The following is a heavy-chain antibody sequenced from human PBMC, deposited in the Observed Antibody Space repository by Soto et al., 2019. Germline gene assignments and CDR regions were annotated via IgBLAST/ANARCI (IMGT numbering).Heavy chain of an antibody. Sequence: EVQLLESGGRFVQPGGSLRLSCAASGLTFRSYGMSWVRQAPSKGLGWISAISDNGGRTEYADSVKGVFTISRDNYKTTLFLQMNTLTAEDTAVYYCAQHEIDDKWGQRTLVTVS. CDR3: AQHEIDDK. V-gene: IGHV3-23*01. CDR2: ISDNGGRT. J-gene: IGHJ4*02. CDR1: GLTFRSYG.